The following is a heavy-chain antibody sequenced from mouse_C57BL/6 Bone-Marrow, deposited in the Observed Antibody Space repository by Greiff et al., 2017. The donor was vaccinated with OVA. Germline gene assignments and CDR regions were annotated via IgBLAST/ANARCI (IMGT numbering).Heavy chain of an antibody. CDR1: GFTFSSYA. J-gene: IGHJ2*01. CDR3: TRERSVVATHYFDY. V-gene: IGHV5-9-1*02. CDR2: ISSGGDYI. Sequence: EVQLVESGEGLVKPGGSLKLSCAASGFTFSSYAMSWVRQTPEKRLAWVAYISSGGDYIYYADTVKGRFTISRDNARNTLYLQMSSLKSEDTAMYYCTRERSVVATHYFDYWGQGTTLTVSS. D-gene: IGHD1-1*01.